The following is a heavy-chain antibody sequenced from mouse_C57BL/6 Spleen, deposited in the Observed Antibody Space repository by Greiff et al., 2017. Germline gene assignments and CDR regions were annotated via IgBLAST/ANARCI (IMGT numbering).Heavy chain of an antibody. D-gene: IGHD1-1*01. J-gene: IGHJ1*03. CDR1: GYTFTSYW. V-gene: IGHV1-50*01. CDR2: IDPSDSYT. CDR3: ARWGTVVPHWNFGV. Sequence: QVQLQQPGAELVKPGASVKLSCKASGYTFTSYWMQWVKQRPGQGLEWIGEIDPSDSYTNYNQKFKGKATLTVDKSSSTAYMQLSSLTSEDSAVYYCARWGTVVPHWNFGVRGTGNTVTLSS.